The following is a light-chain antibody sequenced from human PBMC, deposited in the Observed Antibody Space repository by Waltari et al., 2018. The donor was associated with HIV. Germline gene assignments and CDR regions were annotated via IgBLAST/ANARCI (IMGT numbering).Light chain of an antibody. J-gene: IGLJ2*01. CDR3: SSYAGINPVI. CDR2: EVN. CDR1: SSDVVRYDY. V-gene: IGLV2-8*01. Sequence: QSALTQPPSASGSLGQSFTISCTGRSSDVVRYDYVSWSQQPPGKAPNLLIFEVNKRPSGVPDRFSGSKPGNTASLTVSGLQAEDEAEYSCSSYAGINPVIFGGGTTLTVL.